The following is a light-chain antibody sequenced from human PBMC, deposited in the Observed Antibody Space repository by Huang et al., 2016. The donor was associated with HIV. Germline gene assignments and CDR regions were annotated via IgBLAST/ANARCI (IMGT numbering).Light chain of an antibody. CDR3: QQCGDSTWT. CDR1: QYVADAY. CDR2: GAS. V-gene: IGKV3-20*01. Sequence: EIVLTQSPGSLSLSPGDRATRSCRASQYVADAYVAWYQHIPGQSPRRLIYGASRRATGIPDRFSGSGVSTDFNLTISRLEPEDFAVYYCQQCGDSTWTFGQGTKVEVK. J-gene: IGKJ1*01.